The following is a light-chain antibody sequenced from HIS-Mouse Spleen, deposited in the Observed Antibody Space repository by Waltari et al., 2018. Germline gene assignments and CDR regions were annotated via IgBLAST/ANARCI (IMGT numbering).Light chain of an antibody. V-gene: IGKV3-20*01. Sequence: EIVLTQSPGTLSLSPGERATLSCRASQSVSSSYLAWYQQKPGQAPRILIYGASSRATGIPDRVSGSGSGTDFTLTISRLEPEDFAVYYCQQYGSSPRTFGQGTKLEIK. CDR2: GAS. CDR1: QSVSSSY. J-gene: IGKJ2*01. CDR3: QQYGSSPRT.